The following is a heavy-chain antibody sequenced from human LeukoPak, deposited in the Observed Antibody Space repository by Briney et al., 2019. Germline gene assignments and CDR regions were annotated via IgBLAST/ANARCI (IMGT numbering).Heavy chain of an antibody. CDR3: ARDHYRAVTASDY. Sequence: EGSLRLSCAASGFTFSSYWMHWVRQAPGKGLVWVSRINSDGSSTIYADSVKGRFTISRDNAKNTLYLQMNSLRAEDTALYYCARDHYRAVTASDYWGQGTLVTVSS. CDR2: INSDGSST. CDR1: GFTFSSYW. D-gene: IGHD4-11*01. J-gene: IGHJ4*02. V-gene: IGHV3-74*01.